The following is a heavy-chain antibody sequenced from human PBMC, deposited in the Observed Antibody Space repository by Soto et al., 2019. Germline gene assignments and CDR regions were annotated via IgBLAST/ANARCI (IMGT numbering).Heavy chain of an antibody. D-gene: IGHD2-21*02. Sequence: EASVKVSCKASGYTFYTYSIAWVRQAPGKGLEWVAKIPQEGSDGHYVDSVKGRFTISRDNAKNSVYLQMNSLRAEDTAVYYCARDQLILPAHDFFYGSDVWGQGAKVTVSS. V-gene: IGHV3-7*03. CDR1: GYTFYTYS. CDR2: IPQEGSDG. CDR3: ARDQLILPAHDFFYGSDV. J-gene: IGHJ6*02.